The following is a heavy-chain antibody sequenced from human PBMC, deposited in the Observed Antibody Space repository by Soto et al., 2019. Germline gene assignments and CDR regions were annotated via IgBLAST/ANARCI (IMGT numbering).Heavy chain of an antibody. Sequence: SETLSLTCTVSGGSISSYYWSWIRQPPGKGLEWIGYIYYSGSTNYNPSLKSRVTISVDTSKNQFSLKLNSVTAADTAVYYCARAGYPSIDYWGHGTLVTVSS. D-gene: IGHD5-12*01. V-gene: IGHV4-59*01. J-gene: IGHJ4*01. CDR2: IYYSGST. CDR1: GGSISSYY. CDR3: ARAGYPSIDY.